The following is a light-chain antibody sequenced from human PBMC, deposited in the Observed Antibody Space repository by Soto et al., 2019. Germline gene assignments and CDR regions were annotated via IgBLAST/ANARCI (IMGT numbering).Light chain of an antibody. V-gene: IGLV4-60*02. CDR3: ETWDTNPWV. CDR2: LESGGSY. J-gene: IGLJ3*02. Sequence: QAVVTQSSSASASLGSSVKLTCTLSSGHSSYIIAWHQQQPGKAPRYLMKLESGGSYNKGSGVPDRYSGSGTGADRYLSFSTLQFDDEADYYCETWDTNPWVFGVGTKLTVL. CDR1: SGHSSYI.